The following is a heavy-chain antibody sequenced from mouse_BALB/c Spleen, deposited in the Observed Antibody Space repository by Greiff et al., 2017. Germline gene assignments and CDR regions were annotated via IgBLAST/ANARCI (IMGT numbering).Heavy chain of an antibody. J-gene: IGHJ3*01. CDR3: ASYDYDAGFAY. Sequence: EVKLMESGGGLVQPGGSRKLSCAASGFTFSSFGMHWVRQAPEKGLEWVAYISSGSSTIYYADTVKGRFTISRDNPKNALFLQMTSLRSEDTAMYYCASYDYDAGFAYWGQGTLVTVSA. D-gene: IGHD2-4*01. CDR1: GFTFSSFG. CDR2: ISSGSSTI. V-gene: IGHV5-17*02.